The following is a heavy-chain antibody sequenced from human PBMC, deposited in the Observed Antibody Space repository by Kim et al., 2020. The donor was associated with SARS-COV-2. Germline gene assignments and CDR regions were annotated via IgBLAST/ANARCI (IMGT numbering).Heavy chain of an antibody. CDR3: ARGIYYGSGSIHIDY. V-gene: IGHV4-31*03. Sequence: SETLSLTCTVSGGSISSGGHYWSWIRQHPGKGLEWIGYIYYSGSTYYNPSLKSRVTISVDTSKNQFSLKLSSVTAADTAVYYCARGIYYGSGSIHIDYWGQGTLVTVSS. J-gene: IGHJ4*02. CDR1: GGSISSGGHY. D-gene: IGHD3-10*01. CDR2: IYYSGST.